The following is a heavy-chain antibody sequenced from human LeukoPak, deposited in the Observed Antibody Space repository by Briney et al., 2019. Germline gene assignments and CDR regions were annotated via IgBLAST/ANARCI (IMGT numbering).Heavy chain of an antibody. D-gene: IGHD5-24*01. V-gene: IGHV3-30-3*01. CDR1: GFTFSSYA. J-gene: IGHJ4*02. CDR3: ARDLLGDGYKNY. Sequence: GGSLRLSCAASGFTFSSYAMRWVRQAPGKGLEWVAVISYDGSNKYYADSVKGRFTISRDNSKNTLYLQMNSLRAEDTAVYYCARDLLGDGYKNYWGQGTLVTVSS. CDR2: ISYDGSNK.